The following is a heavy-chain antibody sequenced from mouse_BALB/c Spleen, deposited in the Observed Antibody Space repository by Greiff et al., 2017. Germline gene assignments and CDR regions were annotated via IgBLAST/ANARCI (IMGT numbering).Heavy chain of an antibody. V-gene: IGHV1-80*01. CDR2: IYPGDGDT. D-gene: IGHD3-1*01. Sequence: QVQLQQSGAELVRPGSSVKISCKASGYAFSSYWMNWVKQRPGQGLEWIGQIYPGDGDTNYNGKFKGKATLTADKSSSTAYMQLSSLTSEDSAVYFCARQRGLPGAMDYWGQGTSVTVSS. CDR1: GYAFSSYW. CDR3: ARQRGLPGAMDY. J-gene: IGHJ4*01.